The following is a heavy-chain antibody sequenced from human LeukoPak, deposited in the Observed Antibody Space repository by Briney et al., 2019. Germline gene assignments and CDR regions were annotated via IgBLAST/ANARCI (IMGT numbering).Heavy chain of an antibody. CDR1: GFTFDTHA. D-gene: IGHD3-22*01. CDR2: TSGSTSTT. Sequence: GGSLRLSCAASGFTFDTHAMSWVRQAPGKGLEWVSGTSGSTSTTYYADSVKGRFTIFRDNSKNTPYLQMDSLRAEDTAVYYCARDESYYDSSGYSQSNGMDVWGQGTTVTVSS. J-gene: IGHJ6*02. CDR3: ARDESYYDSSGYSQSNGMDV. V-gene: IGHV3-23*01.